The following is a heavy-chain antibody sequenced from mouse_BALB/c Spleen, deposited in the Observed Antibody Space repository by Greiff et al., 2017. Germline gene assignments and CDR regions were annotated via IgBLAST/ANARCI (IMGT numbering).Heavy chain of an antibody. Sequence: EVHLVESGGGLVQPGGSRKLSCAASGFTFSSFGMHWVRQAPEKGLEWVAYISSGSSTIYYADTVKGRFTISRDNPKNTLFLQMTSLRSEDTAMYYCARLYLDAMDYWGQGTSVTVSS. CDR2: ISSGSSTI. CDR1: GFTFSSFG. CDR3: ARLYLDAMDY. J-gene: IGHJ4*01. D-gene: IGHD5-5*01. V-gene: IGHV5-17*02.